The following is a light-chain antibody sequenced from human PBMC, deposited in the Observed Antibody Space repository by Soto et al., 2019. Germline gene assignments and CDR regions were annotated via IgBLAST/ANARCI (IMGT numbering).Light chain of an antibody. CDR2: EVS. J-gene: IGLJ2*01. CDR1: SSDVGGYNY. V-gene: IGLV2-23*02. Sequence: QSVLTQPPSASGSPGQSVTISCTGTSSDVGGYNYASWYQQHPGKAPKVMIYEVSKRPSGVSNRFSGSKSGNTASLTISGLQAEDEADYYCCSYAGSSTLVFGGGTKLTVL. CDR3: CSYAGSSTLV.